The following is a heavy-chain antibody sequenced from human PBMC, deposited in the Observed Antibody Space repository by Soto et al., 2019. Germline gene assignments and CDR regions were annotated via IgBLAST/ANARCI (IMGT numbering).Heavy chain of an antibody. J-gene: IGHJ5*02. V-gene: IGHV1-2*02. CDR1: GSPLTAKY. Sequence: QVQLVKSGAEVKKPGASVKVSCKASGSPLTAKYLHWVRQDPGQGLEWMGWINPSSGGTKEAQKFRGRGTMTRETSISAAYMELSRLTSDDTAVYYCANGGSSCTEGFDPCGQGTLVTVSS. CDR3: ANGGSSCTEGFDP. D-gene: IGHD6-13*01. CDR2: INPSSGGT.